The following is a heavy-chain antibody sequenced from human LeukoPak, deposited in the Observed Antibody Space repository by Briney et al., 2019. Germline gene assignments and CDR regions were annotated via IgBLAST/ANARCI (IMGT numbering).Heavy chain of an antibody. Sequence: PSETLSLTCTVSGGSISSGDYYWSWTRQPPGKGLEWIGYIYYSGSTYYNPSLKSRVTISVDTSKNQFSLKLSSVTAADTAVYYCARASRDLSYFDYWGQGTLVTVSS. J-gene: IGHJ4*02. CDR3: ARASRDLSYFDY. V-gene: IGHV4-30-4*01. CDR1: GGSISSGDYY. CDR2: IYYSGST.